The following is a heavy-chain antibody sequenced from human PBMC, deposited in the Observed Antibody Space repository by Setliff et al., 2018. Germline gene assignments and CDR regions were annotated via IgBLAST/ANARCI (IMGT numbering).Heavy chain of an antibody. CDR3: TRSRGTTVYDY. Sequence: GGSLRLSCAASGFIFSSYTMNWVRQAPGKGLEWVSSISSSSSYIYYADSMKGRFTISRDNSKNTLYLQMNSLRADDTAVYYCTRSRGTTVYDYWGQGTLVTVSS. CDR2: ISSSSSYI. V-gene: IGHV3-21*04. J-gene: IGHJ4*02. D-gene: IGHD1-7*01. CDR1: GFIFSSYT.